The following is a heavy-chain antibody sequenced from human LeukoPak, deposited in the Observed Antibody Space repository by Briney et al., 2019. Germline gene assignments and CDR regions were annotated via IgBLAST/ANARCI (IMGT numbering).Heavy chain of an antibody. CDR1: GGSISSGDYY. D-gene: IGHD5-18*01. Sequence: SETLSLTCTVSGGSISSGDYYWSWIRQPPGKGLEWIGYIYYSGSTYYNPSLKSRVTISVDTSKNQFSLKLSSVTAADTAVYYCARRGYTYGQTYFDYWGQGTLVTVSS. V-gene: IGHV4-30-4*01. J-gene: IGHJ4*02. CDR2: IYYSGST. CDR3: ARRGYTYGQTYFDY.